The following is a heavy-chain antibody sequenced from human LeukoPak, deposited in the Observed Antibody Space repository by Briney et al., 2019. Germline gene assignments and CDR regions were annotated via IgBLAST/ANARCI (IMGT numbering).Heavy chain of an antibody. Sequence: GGSLRLFCVASGFTFSNHAVNWVRQARGEGLEWLSSIFNSGDASYYADSVKGRFTISRDNSKNTLFLQMNSLRPEDTAVYYCAKDRLRAENYWGQGTLVTVSS. D-gene: IGHD5-24*01. J-gene: IGHJ4*02. CDR2: IFNSGDAS. CDR1: GFTFSNHA. V-gene: IGHV3-23*01. CDR3: AKDRLRAENY.